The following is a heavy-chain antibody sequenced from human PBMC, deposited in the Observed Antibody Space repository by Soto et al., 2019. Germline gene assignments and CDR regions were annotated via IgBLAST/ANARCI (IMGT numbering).Heavy chain of an antibody. CDR3: ARAPFDSSWYTGGWFDP. V-gene: IGHV4-59*01. J-gene: IGHJ5*02. Sequence: PSETLSLTCTVSGGSISSYYWSWIRQPPGKGLEWIGYIYYSGSTNYNPSLKSRVTISVDTSKNQFSLKLSSVTAADTAVYYCARAPFDSSWYTGGWFDPWGQGTLVTVSS. CDR1: GGSISSYY. CDR2: IYYSGST. D-gene: IGHD6-13*01.